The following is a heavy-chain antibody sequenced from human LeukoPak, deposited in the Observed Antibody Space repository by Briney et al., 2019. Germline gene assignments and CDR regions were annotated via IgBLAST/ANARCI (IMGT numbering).Heavy chain of an antibody. CDR2: MNPNSGNT. J-gene: IGHJ6*03. CDR3: ARGIRFLEWLSLNYYYYYMDV. V-gene: IGHV1-8*01. CDR1: GYTFTSYD. Sequence: VASVKVSCKASGYTFTSYDINWVRQAPGQGLEWMGWMNPNSGNTGYAQKFQGRVTMTTNTSISTAYMELSSLRSEDTAVYYCARGIRFLEWLSLNYYYYYMDVWGKGTTVTVSS. D-gene: IGHD3-3*01.